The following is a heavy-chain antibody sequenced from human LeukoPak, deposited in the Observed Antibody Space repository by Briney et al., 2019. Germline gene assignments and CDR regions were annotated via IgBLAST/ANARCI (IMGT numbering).Heavy chain of an antibody. V-gene: IGHV1-18*01. CDR2: ISAYNGKT. J-gene: IGHJ5*02. CDR1: GYRYTSYG. Sequence: GASVKVSCKASGYRYTSYGITWVRQAPGQGLEWMGWISAYNGKTDYAQRFQGRVTTTTDSSTSTAYMEVRSLRSDDTAVYYCARLELAWSGDLFYGKKNWFDPWGQGTLVTVSS. D-gene: IGHD3-10*01. CDR3: ARLELAWSGDLFYGKKNWFDP.